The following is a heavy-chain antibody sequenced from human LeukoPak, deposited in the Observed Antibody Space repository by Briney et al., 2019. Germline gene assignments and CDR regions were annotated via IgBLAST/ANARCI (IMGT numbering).Heavy chain of an antibody. Sequence: SETLSLTCTVSGGSISSGDYYWSWIRQPPGKGLEWLGYIYYSGSTYYNPSLKSRVTISVDTSKNQFSLKLSSVTAADTAVYYCARVIIIYCSGGSCYAVDYWGQGTLVTVSS. CDR3: ARVIIIYCSGGSCYAVDY. CDR1: GGSISSGDYY. J-gene: IGHJ4*02. CDR2: IYYSGST. D-gene: IGHD2-15*01. V-gene: IGHV4-30-4*01.